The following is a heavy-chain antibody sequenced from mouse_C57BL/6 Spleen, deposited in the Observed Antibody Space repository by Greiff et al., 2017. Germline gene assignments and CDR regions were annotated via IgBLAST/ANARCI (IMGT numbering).Heavy chain of an antibody. V-gene: IGHV1-15*01. CDR1: GYTFTDYE. Sequence: VQRVESGAELVRPGASVTLSCKASGYTFTDYEMHWVKQTPVHGLEWIGAIDPETGGTAYNQKFKGKAILTADKSSSTAYMELRSLTSDDSAVYYCTSRSNYKGFAYWGQGTLVTVSA. J-gene: IGHJ3*01. D-gene: IGHD2-12*01. CDR3: TSRSNYKGFAY. CDR2: IDPETGGT.